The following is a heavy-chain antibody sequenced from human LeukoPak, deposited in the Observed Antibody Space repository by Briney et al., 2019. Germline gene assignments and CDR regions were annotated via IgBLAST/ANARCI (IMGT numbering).Heavy chain of an antibody. Sequence: GGSLRLSCAASGFTVSSNYMSWVRQAPGKGLEWVSVIYSGGSTYYADSVKGRFTISRDNSKNTLYLQMNSLRAEDTAVYYCARVLSNWNYLDYWGQGTLVTVSS. CDR2: IYSGGST. V-gene: IGHV3-53*05. D-gene: IGHD2/OR15-2a*01. CDR1: GFTVSSNY. CDR3: ARVLSNWNYLDY. J-gene: IGHJ4*02.